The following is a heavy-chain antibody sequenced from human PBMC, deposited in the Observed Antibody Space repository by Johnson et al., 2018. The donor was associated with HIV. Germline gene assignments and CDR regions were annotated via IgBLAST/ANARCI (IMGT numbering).Heavy chain of an antibody. D-gene: IGHD1-1*01. Sequence: VQLVESGGGLVQPGGSLKLSCAASGFTLSGSAMHWVRQASGKGLEWVGRIRSKANSYATAYAASVQGRFTISSDDSKNTADRQMNSLKTEDTAVYYCSSTGTTSSDAFDIWGQGTMVTVSS. CDR1: GFTLSGSA. CDR2: IRSKANSYAT. V-gene: IGHV3-73*02. J-gene: IGHJ3*02. CDR3: SSTGTTSSDAFDI.